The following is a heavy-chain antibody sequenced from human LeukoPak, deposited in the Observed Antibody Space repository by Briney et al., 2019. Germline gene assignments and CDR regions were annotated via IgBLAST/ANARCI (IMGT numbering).Heavy chain of an antibody. CDR1: GFTFSSYG. D-gene: IGHD2/OR15-2a*01. CDR2: IWYDGSNK. CDR3: AKSVGSSFDY. V-gene: IGHV3-33*06. J-gene: IGHJ4*02. Sequence: GGSLRLSCAASGFTFSSYGMHWVSQAPGKGLEWVAVIWYDGSNKYYADSVKGRFTISRDNSKNTLYLQMNSLRAEDTAVYYCAKSVGSSFDYWGQGTLVTVSS.